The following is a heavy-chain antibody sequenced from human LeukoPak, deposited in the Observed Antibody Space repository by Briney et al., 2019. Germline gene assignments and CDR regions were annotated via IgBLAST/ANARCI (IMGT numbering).Heavy chain of an antibody. Sequence: GGSLRLSCAASGFTFSNYAMSWVRQAPGKGLEWVSVIYSGGTTYYADSVKGRFTFSRDNSKNMLHLQMNSLRAEDTAVYYCARGFNRGFDPWGQGTLVIVSS. CDR1: GFTFSNYA. V-gene: IGHV3-23*03. J-gene: IGHJ5*02. D-gene: IGHD3-10*01. CDR2: IYSGGTT. CDR3: ARGFNRGFDP.